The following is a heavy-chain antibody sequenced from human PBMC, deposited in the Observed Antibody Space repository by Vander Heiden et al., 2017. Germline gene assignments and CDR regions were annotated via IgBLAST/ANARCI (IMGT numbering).Heavy chain of an antibody. J-gene: IGHJ3*02. CDR1: GGCISSSSYY. V-gene: IGHV4-39*01. CDR3: ASAPGRGVDVFAFDI. Sequence: QLQLQESGPGLVKPSETLSLTCTVSGGCISSSSYYWGWIRQPPGKGLEWIGSIYYSGSTYYNPARKSRVTISVDTAKNKASMKLSSVAAAETALYYCASAPGRGVDVFAFDIRSQGTMVTVFS. D-gene: IGHD5-12*01. CDR2: IYYSGST.